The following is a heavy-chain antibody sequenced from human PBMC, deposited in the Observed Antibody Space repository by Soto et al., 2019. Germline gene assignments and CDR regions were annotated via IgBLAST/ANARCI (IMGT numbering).Heavy chain of an antibody. CDR1: GFIFISYA. D-gene: IGHD6-25*01. J-gene: IGHJ5*02. V-gene: IGHV3-23*01. CDR2: ISGSGGST. CDR3: AKEGWSAVTPGYDP. Sequence: GGSLRLSCAASGFIFISYAMGWVRQAPGKGLEWVSAISGSGGSTYYADSVKGRFTISRDNSKNTLYLQMNSLRAEDTAVYYCAKEGWSAVTPGYDPWGQGPLVTVSS.